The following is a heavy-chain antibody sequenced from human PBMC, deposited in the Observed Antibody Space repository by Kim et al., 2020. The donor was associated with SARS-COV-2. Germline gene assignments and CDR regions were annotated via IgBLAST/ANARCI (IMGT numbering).Heavy chain of an antibody. V-gene: IGHV3-23*01. CDR3: AKVPLFYGSGSYYNEPFDY. J-gene: IGHJ4*02. Sequence: GRFTISRANSKNTLYLQMNSLRAEDTAVYYCAKVPLFYGSGSYYNEPFDYWGQGTLVTVSS. D-gene: IGHD3-10*01.